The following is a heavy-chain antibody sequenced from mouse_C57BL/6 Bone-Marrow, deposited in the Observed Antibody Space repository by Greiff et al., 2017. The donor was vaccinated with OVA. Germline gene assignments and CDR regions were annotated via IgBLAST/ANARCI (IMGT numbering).Heavy chain of an antibody. CDR2: IWTGGGT. D-gene: IGHD2-4*01. Sequence: VQLVESGPGLVAPSQSLSITCTVSGFSLTSYAISWVRQPPGKGLEWLGVIWTGGGTNYNSALKSRLSISKDNSKSQVFLKMNSLQTDDTARYYCARNYYDYDPWYFDVWGTGTTVTVSS. J-gene: IGHJ1*03. V-gene: IGHV2-9-1*01. CDR1: GFSLTSYA. CDR3: ARNYYDYDPWYFDV.